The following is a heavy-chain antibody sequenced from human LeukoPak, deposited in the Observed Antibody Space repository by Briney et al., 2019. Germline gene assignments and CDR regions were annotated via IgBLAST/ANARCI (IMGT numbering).Heavy chain of an antibody. Sequence: GGSLRLSCAASGFTFSSYSMNWVRQAPGKGLEWVSSISSSGSTIYYADSVKGRFTISRDNAKNSLYLQMNSLRAEDTAVYYCARGPWRDGYNYLLDHEKYFDYWGQGTLVTVSS. CDR1: GFTFSSYS. D-gene: IGHD5-24*01. J-gene: IGHJ4*02. CDR3: ARGPWRDGYNYLLDHEKYFDY. CDR2: ISSSGSTI. V-gene: IGHV3-48*04.